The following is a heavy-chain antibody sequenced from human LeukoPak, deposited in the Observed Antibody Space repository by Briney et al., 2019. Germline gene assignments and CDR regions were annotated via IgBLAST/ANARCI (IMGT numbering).Heavy chain of an antibody. CDR3: ARGGATVVNARADWFDA. CDR1: AYTFTGNY. J-gene: IGHJ5*02. CDR2: INPITGGT. D-gene: IGHD2-2*01. V-gene: IGHV1-2*02. Sequence: ASVKVSCTASAYTFTGNYLTWLRQAPGQGFEWMGWINPITGGTKFAQQFQGRVTMTRDTYISTVYMELTGLISDDTAVYYCARGGATVVNARADWFDAWGQGTLVTVSS.